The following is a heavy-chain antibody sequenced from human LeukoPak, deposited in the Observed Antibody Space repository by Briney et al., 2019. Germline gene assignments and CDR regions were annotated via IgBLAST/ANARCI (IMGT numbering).Heavy chain of an antibody. CDR2: ISRSSSDI. J-gene: IGHJ5*02. Sequence: GGSLRLSCAGSGFTVSDNYMSWVRQAPGKGLEWVSSISRSSSDIYYADSVKGRFTISRDNAKNSLYLQMNSLRAEDTAVYYCAREGHDYGDYGGWFDPWGQGTLVTVSS. V-gene: IGHV3-21*01. CDR1: GFTVSDNY. D-gene: IGHD4-17*01. CDR3: AREGHDYGDYGGWFDP.